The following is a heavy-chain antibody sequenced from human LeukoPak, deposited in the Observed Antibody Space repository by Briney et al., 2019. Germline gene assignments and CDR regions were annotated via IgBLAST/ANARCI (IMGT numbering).Heavy chain of an antibody. Sequence: ASVKVSCKASGGTSSSYAISWVRQAPGQGLEWMGWISAYNGNTNYAQKLQGRVTMTTDTSTSTAYMELRSLRSDDTAVYYCARDQYKFDYWGQGTLVTVSS. D-gene: IGHD1-14*01. CDR3: ARDQYKFDY. CDR1: GGTSSSYA. J-gene: IGHJ4*02. V-gene: IGHV1-18*01. CDR2: ISAYNGNT.